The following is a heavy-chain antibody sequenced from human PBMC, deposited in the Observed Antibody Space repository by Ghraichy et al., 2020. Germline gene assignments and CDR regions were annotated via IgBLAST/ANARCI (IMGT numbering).Heavy chain of an antibody. J-gene: IGHJ6*02. D-gene: IGHD3-9*01. CDR2: ISGSGGST. CDR3: AKVNVYDILTGSYHYFGMDV. CDR1: GFTFNIYA. Sequence: GGSLRLSCAASGFTFNIYAMSWVRQAPGKGLEWVSAISGSGGSTYYADSLKGRFTISRDNSKNTLFLQMNSLRAEDTAVYHCAKVNVYDILTGSYHYFGMDVWGQGTTVTVSS. V-gene: IGHV3-23*01.